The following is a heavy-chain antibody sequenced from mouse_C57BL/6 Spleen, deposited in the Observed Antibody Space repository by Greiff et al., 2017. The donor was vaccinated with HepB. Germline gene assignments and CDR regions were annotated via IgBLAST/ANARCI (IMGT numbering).Heavy chain of an antibody. J-gene: IGHJ1*03. Sequence: EVQLVESGGGLVKPGGSLKLSCAASGFTFSSYAMSWVRQTPEKRLEWVATISDGGSYTYYPDNVKGRFTISRDNAKNNLYLQMSHLKSEDTAMYYCARARVYYYGSSYWYFDVWGTGTTVTVSS. V-gene: IGHV5-4*01. D-gene: IGHD1-1*01. CDR3: ARARVYYYGSSYWYFDV. CDR1: GFTFSSYA. CDR2: ISDGGSYT.